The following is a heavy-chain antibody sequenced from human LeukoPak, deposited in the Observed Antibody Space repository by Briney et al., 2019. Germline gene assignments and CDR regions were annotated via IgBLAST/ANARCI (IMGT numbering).Heavy chain of an antibody. D-gene: IGHD3-10*01. V-gene: IGHV3-21*01. CDR2: ISSSSSYI. CDR3: ARDRSYYYGSGSFDAFDI. Sequence: LSXXXXXXTFSXXSMNWVRQAPGKGLEWVSSISSSSSYIYYADSVKGRFTISRDNAKNSLYLQMNSLRAEDTAVYYCARDRSYYYGSGSFDAFDIWGQGTMVTVSS. J-gene: IGHJ3*02. CDR1: XXTFSXXS.